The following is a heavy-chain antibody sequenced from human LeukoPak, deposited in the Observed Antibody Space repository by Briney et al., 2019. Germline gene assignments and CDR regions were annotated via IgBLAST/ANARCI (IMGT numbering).Heavy chain of an antibody. CDR3: AREGVVVRY. J-gene: IGHJ4*02. Sequence: GGSLRLSCAASGFTFSDYYMSWIRQAPGKGLEWVSYISNSGNTKYYADSVKVRFTISRDNAKDPLFLQMNSLRAEDTAVYYCAREGVVVRYWGQGTLVTVSS. CDR2: ISNSGNTK. CDR1: GFTFSDYY. V-gene: IGHV3-11*04. D-gene: IGHD2-15*01.